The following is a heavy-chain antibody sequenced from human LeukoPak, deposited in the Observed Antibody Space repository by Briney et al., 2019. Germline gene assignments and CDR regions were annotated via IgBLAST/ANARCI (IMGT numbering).Heavy chain of an antibody. CDR1: GGSISSYY. CDR3: ARETLHSAVAARPRYFDY. V-gene: IGHV4-4*07. Sequence: PETLSLTCTVSGGSISSYYWSWIRQPAGKGLEWIGRIYTSGSTNYNPSLKSRVTMSVDTSKNQFSLKLSSVTAADTAVYYCARETLHSAVAARPRYFDYWGQGTLVTVSS. D-gene: IGHD6-6*01. CDR2: IYTSGST. J-gene: IGHJ4*02.